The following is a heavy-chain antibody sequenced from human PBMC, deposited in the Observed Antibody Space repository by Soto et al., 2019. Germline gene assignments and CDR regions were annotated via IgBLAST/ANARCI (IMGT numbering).Heavy chain of an antibody. D-gene: IGHD1-20*01. CDR1: GFTFSSYW. CDR2: INSDGSST. V-gene: IGHV3-74*01. J-gene: IGHJ3*02. CDR3: ARTRITGTTYDSFDI. Sequence: EVQLVESGGGLVQPGGSLRLSCAASGFTFSSYWMHWVRQALGKGLVWVSRINSDGSSTGYADSVKGRFTISRDNAKNTLYLQMNSLRAEDTAVYYCARTRITGTTYDSFDIWGQGTMVTVSS.